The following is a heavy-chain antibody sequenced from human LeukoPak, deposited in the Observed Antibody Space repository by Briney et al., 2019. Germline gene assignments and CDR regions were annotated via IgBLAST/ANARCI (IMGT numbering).Heavy chain of an antibody. J-gene: IGHJ3*02. V-gene: IGHV3-15*01. CDR2: VKSKADEGTT. CDR3: ATEGGSGSYYGDDAFDM. Sequence: PGGSLRLSCEASGFSFTNTWMSWVRQAPGKGLEWVGRVKSKADEGTTDYAAPVQGRFTISRDDSKNTLSLQMNSLKTEDTAVYHCATEGGSGSYYGDDAFDMWGQGTMVTVSS. D-gene: IGHD3-10*01. CDR1: GFSFTNTW.